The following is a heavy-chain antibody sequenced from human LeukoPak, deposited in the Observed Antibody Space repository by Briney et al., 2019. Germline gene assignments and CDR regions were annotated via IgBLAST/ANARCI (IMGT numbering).Heavy chain of an antibody. J-gene: IGHJ4*02. D-gene: IGHD2-21*01. Sequence: GGSLRLSCAASGITFNSYGMHWVRQAPDKGLEWVAFIRYDGSNEYYADSVKGRFTISRDNSKNMLYLQMNSLRGEDTAVYYCCGDFDYWGQGTLVTASS. CDR3: CGDFDY. CDR2: IRYDGSNE. CDR1: GITFNSYG. V-gene: IGHV3-30*02.